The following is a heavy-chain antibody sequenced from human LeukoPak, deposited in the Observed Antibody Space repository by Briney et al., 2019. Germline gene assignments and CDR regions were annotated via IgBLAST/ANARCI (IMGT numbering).Heavy chain of an antibody. D-gene: IGHD6-13*01. J-gene: IGHJ4*02. CDR2: ISSRSATI. CDR1: GFTFSSSS. V-gene: IGHV3-48*01. Sequence: VGSLRLSCAASGFTFSSSSMNSVRQAPGKGLEWVSYISSRSATIYYADSVKDRFTISRDNAKNSLYLQMNSLRAEDTAVYYCARDPLSSSSFDLWGQGTLVTVSS. CDR3: ARDPLSSSSFDL.